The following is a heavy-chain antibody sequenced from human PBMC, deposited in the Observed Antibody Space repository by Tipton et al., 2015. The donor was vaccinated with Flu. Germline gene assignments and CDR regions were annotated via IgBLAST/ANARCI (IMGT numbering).Heavy chain of an antibody. V-gene: IGHV3-21*01. CDR1: GITFSSYA. J-gene: IGHJ6*03. Sequence: SLRLSCTASGITFSSYAMSWVRQAPGKGLEWVSSIVRSGINTYYADSVKGRFSISRDNAKNSVYLQMNSLRAEDTAVYYCARAMDVWGKGTTVTVSS. CDR3: ARAMDV. CDR2: IVRSGINT.